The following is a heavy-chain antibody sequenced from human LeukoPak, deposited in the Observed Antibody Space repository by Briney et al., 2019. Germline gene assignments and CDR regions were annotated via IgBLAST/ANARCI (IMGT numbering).Heavy chain of an antibody. V-gene: IGHV3-23*01. CDR2: ISGSGGST. Sequence: GGSLRLSCAASGFTFSSYAMSWGRQAPGKGLEWVSAISGSGGSTYYADSVKGRFTISRDNSKNTLYLQMNSLRAEDTAVYYCARDLMGIAYRGAFYYWGQGTLVTVSS. CDR1: GFTFSSYA. J-gene: IGHJ4*02. CDR3: ARDLMGIAYRGAFYY. D-gene: IGHD6-13*01.